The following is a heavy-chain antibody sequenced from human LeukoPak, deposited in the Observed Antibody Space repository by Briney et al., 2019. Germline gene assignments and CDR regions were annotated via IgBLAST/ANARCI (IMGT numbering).Heavy chain of an antibody. J-gene: IGHJ4*02. CDR3: ANVWEFGY. CDR1: GFTFSSYA. CDR2: IKADGSEI. Sequence: GGSLRLSCAASGFTFSSYAMSWVRQAPGKGLEWVATIKADGSEIYYSESVRGRFTISRDNTKNSLYLQMNGLRAEDTAVYYCANVWEFGYWGQGTLVSVSS. D-gene: IGHD1-26*01. V-gene: IGHV3-7*01.